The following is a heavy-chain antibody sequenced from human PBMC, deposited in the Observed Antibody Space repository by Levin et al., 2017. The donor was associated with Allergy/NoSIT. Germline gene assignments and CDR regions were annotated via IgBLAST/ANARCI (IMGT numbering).Heavy chain of an antibody. CDR1: GYTFTNYG. Sequence: ASVKVSCKASGYTFTNYGISWVRQAPGQGLEWMGWISAYNGDTNYAQKLQGRVTMITDTSTTTAYMELRSLRSDDTAIYYCARVEGVAARPLYDWYFDLWGRGTLVTVSS. V-gene: IGHV1-18*01. D-gene: IGHD6-6*01. CDR2: ISAYNGDT. J-gene: IGHJ2*01. CDR3: ARVEGVAARPLYDWYFDL.